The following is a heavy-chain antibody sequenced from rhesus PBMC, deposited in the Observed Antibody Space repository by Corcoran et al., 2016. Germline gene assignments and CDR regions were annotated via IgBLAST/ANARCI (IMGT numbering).Heavy chain of an antibody. D-gene: IGHD3-16*01. CDR3: ASQFFYSGNYYLDY. Sequence: QVQLQESGPGLVKPSETLSLPCAVSGGSFSSHWWTWIRQPPGTGLEWIGEINGNGGSTNSNPPLKSRVTFSKDASKNEFSLKLSSVTAADTAVYYCASQFFYSGNYYLDYWGQGVLVTVSS. J-gene: IGHJ4*01. CDR2: INGNGGST. V-gene: IGHV4-80*01. CDR1: GGSFSSHW.